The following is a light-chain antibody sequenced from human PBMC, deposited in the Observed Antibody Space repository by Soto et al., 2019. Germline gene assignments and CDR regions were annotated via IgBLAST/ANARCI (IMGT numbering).Light chain of an antibody. Sequence: QSALTQPPSASGSPGQSVTISCTGTSSDVGGYNYVSWYQQNPGKVPKLMIYEVNKRPSGVPDRFSGSKYGNTASLTVSGLQAEDEADYYCTSYAGGNNVFGTGTKLTVL. CDR2: EVN. J-gene: IGLJ1*01. V-gene: IGLV2-8*01. CDR1: SSDVGGYNY. CDR3: TSYAGGNNV.